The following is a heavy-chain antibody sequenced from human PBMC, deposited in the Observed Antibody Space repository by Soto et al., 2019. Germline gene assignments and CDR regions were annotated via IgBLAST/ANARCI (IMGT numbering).Heavy chain of an antibody. CDR1: GYPYTNSY. CDR3: ASDFRTRGWFRQAGNFAMDV. Sequence: QVQLVQSGAEVRKPGASVKVSCKASGYPYTNSYMHWVRQAPGQGLEWMGWIHPNTGGTNYAQKVQGRVTMNRDTSVSTVYMELNRLTSADTAIYFCASDFRTRGWFRQAGNFAMDVWGQGTTVTVS. D-gene: IGHD6-19*01. J-gene: IGHJ6*02. V-gene: IGHV1-2*02. CDR2: IHPNTGGT.